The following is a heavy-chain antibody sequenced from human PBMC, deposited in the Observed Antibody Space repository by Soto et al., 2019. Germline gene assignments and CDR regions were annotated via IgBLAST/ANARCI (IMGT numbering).Heavy chain of an antibody. CDR3: ARGTDYTKIASYHYGMEV. V-gene: IGHV4-59*02. J-gene: IGHJ6*01. CDR2: AYYSGST. D-gene: IGHD4-4*01. Sequence: LYLTFTVSGKSVSTFYWSWIRQPPGKLLEWIGHAYYSGSTNYDPSLKSRVTISVDMSKNQVSLRLTSVTAADTAVYYCARGTDYTKIASYHYGMEVWGQGTSVHVSS. CDR1: GKSVSTFY.